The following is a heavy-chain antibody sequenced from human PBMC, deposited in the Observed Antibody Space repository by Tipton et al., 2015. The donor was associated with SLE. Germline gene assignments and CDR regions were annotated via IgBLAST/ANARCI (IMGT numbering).Heavy chain of an antibody. Sequence: TLSLTCTVSGASISSSSYYWVWFRQPPGKGLEWTGSVYYSGSTSYNPSLKSRVTISIDTSKRQFSLQLSSVTAADTAVYYCARSGSYPYYYYYMDVWGKGTTVTVSS. D-gene: IGHD1-26*01. CDR3: ARSGSYPYYYYYMDV. CDR1: GASISSSSYY. CDR2: VYYSGST. V-gene: IGHV4-39*07. J-gene: IGHJ6*03.